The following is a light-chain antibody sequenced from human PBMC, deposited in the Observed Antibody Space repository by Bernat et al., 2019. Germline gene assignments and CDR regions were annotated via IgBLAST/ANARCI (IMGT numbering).Light chain of an antibody. J-gene: IGLJ3*02. V-gene: IGLV2-14*01. CDR2: DVS. CDR1: NSDVGGFDF. CDR3: ASYTSTSTRWL. Sequence: QSALTQPASVSGSPGQSITISCTGTNSDVGGFDFVSWYQQHPVKVPKLIIYDVSNRPSGVSNRFSGSKSGNTASLTISGLQAADEADYYCASYTSTSTRWLFGGGTKLTVL.